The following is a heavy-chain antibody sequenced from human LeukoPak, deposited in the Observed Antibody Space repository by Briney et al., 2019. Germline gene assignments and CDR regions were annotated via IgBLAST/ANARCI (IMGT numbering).Heavy chain of an antibody. V-gene: IGHV1-2*02. CDR3: ARGPLTQYYYMDV. CDR2: INPNSGGT. J-gene: IGHJ6*03. Sequence: GASVKVSCKASVYTFTGYYMHWVRQAPGQGLEWMGWINPNSGGTNYAQKFQGRVTMTRDTSISTAYMELSRLSSDDTAVYYCARGPLTQYYYMDVWGKGTTVTVSS. CDR1: VYTFTGYY.